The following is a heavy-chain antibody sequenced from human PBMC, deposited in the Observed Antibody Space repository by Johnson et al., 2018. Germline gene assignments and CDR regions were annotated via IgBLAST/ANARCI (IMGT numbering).Heavy chain of an antibody. CDR2: ISGGGTYI. CDR1: GFTFSSYT. CDR3: ARSDFVLVTGYSVYYIDV. J-gene: IGHJ6*03. D-gene: IGHD2-21*02. V-gene: IGHV3-21*01. Sequence: VQLVESGGGLVKPGGSLRVSCAASGFTFSSYTMNWVRQAPGKGLEWVSSISGGGTYIYYADSVRGRFTISRDNALYLQMNSLRVEDTAVYYCARSDFVLVTGYSVYYIDVWGKGTTVTVSS.